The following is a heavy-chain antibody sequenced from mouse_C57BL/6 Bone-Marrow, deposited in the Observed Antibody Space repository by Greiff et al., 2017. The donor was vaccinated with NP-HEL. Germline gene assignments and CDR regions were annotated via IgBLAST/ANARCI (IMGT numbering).Heavy chain of an antibody. J-gene: IGHJ2*01. CDR3: ARFDGNYEDY. V-gene: IGHV1-19*01. D-gene: IGHD2-1*01. Sequence: EVQLQQSGPVLVKPGASVKMSCKASGYTFTDYYMNWVKQSHGKSLEWIGVINPSNGGTSYNQKFKGKATLTVDKSSSTAYMELNILTSEDSAVYYFARFDGNYEDYWGQGTTLTVSS. CDR1: GYTFTDYY. CDR2: INPSNGGT.